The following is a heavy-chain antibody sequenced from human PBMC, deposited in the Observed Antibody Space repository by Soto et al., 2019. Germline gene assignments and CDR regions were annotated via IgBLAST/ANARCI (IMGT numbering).Heavy chain of an antibody. D-gene: IGHD3-3*01. Sequence: VASVKVSCKASGYTFTSYDINWVRQATGQGLEWMGWISAYNGNTNYAQKLQGRVTMTTDTSTSTAYMELRSLRSDDTAVYYCARVDDFWSGQNDYWGQGTLVTVSS. J-gene: IGHJ4*02. V-gene: IGHV1-18*01. CDR1: GYTFTSYD. CDR3: ARVDDFWSGQNDY. CDR2: ISAYNGNT.